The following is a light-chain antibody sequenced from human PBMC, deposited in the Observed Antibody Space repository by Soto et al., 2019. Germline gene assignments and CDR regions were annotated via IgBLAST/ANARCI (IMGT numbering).Light chain of an antibody. CDR2: GAS. CDR3: QQYNNWPPFT. V-gene: IGKV3-15*01. CDR1: KSVSSS. Sequence: EIVMTQSPATLSVSPGERATLSCRASKSVSSSLAWYQQKPGQAPRLLIYGASTRATGIPARFSGSGSGTEFTLTISSLQSEDFAVYYCQQYNNWPPFTFGPGTKVDI. J-gene: IGKJ3*01.